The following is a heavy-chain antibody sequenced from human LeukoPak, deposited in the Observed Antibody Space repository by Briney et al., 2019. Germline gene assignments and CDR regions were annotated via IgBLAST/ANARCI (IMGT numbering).Heavy chain of an antibody. V-gene: IGHV1-46*01. CDR3: ATGGERAYCGGDCYGRMSAFDI. CDR1: GYTFTSYY. D-gene: IGHD2-21*02. CDR2: INPSGGST. J-gene: IGHJ3*02. Sequence: GASVKVSCKASGYTFTSYYVHWVRQAPGQGLEWMGIINPSGGSTSYAQKFQGRVTMTRDTSTSTVYMELSSLRSEDTAVYYCATGGERAYCGGDCYGRMSAFDIWGQGTMVTVSS.